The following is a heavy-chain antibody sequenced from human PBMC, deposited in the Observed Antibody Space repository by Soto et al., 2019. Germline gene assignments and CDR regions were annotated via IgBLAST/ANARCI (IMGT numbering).Heavy chain of an antibody. D-gene: IGHD3-10*01. CDR2: IIPIFGTA. J-gene: IGHJ6*02. Sequence: ASVKVSCKASGGTFSSYAISWVRQAPGQGLEWMGGIIPIFGTANYAQKFQGRVTITADKSTSTAYMELSSLRSEDTAVYYCARPSITMVRGVISPRGNVYYGMDVWGQGTTVTVSS. CDR1: GGTFSSYA. V-gene: IGHV1-69*06. CDR3: ARPSITMVRGVISPRGNVYYGMDV.